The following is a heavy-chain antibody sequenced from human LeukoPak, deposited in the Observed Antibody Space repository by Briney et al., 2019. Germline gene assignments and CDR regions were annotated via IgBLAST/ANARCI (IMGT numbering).Heavy chain of an antibody. D-gene: IGHD6-19*01. CDR1: GYTFTSYA. Sequence: WASVKVSCKASGYTFTSYAMHWVRQAPGQRLEWMGWINAGNGNTKYSQKFQGRVTITRDTSASTAYMELSSLRSEDTAVYYCARDMAVAGPDYWGQGTLVTVSS. CDR3: ARDMAVAGPDY. V-gene: IGHV1-3*01. CDR2: INAGNGNT. J-gene: IGHJ4*02.